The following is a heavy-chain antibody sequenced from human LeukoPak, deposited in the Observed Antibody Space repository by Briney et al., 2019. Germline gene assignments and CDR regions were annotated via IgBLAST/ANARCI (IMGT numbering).Heavy chain of an antibody. V-gene: IGHV4-4*07. J-gene: IGHJ4*02. Sequence: SETLSLTCTVSGGSISSYYWSWIRQPAGKGLEWIGRIYTSGSTNYNPSLKSRVTMSVDTSKNQSSLKLSSVTAADTAVYYCAALGYDILTGYYSLDYWGQGTLVTVSS. CDR1: GGSISSYY. D-gene: IGHD3-9*01. CDR2: IYTSGST. CDR3: AALGYDILTGYYSLDY.